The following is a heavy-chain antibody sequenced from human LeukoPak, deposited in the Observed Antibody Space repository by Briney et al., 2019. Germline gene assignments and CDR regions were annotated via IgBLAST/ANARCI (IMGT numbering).Heavy chain of an antibody. Sequence: PSETLSLTCTVSGGSLSSYYWSWIRPPPGKGLEWIGYIYFSGSTNYNPSLKSRVTISVDTSKNQFSLKLSSVTAADTAVYYCVAAGTSYYYYYMDVWGKGTTVTVSS. CDR1: GGSLSSYY. J-gene: IGHJ6*03. V-gene: IGHV4-59*01. D-gene: IGHD6-13*01. CDR2: IYFSGST. CDR3: VAAGTSYYYYYMDV.